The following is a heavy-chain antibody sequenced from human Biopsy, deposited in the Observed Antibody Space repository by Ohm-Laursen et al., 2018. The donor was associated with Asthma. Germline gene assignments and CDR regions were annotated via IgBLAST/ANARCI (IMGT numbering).Heavy chain of an antibody. Sequence: SVKVSCKASGGSFGNHAVGWVRQAPGQGLEWMGGIIPMFGTTKYAQKFQGRVTFTADKSTSTAYMELSSLSSEDTAVYYCAREYSGSDRIVYYYSGLEVWGQGTTVTVSS. CDR1: GGSFGNHA. V-gene: IGHV1-69*06. D-gene: IGHD5-12*01. CDR2: IIPMFGTT. CDR3: AREYSGSDRIVYYYSGLEV. J-gene: IGHJ6*02.